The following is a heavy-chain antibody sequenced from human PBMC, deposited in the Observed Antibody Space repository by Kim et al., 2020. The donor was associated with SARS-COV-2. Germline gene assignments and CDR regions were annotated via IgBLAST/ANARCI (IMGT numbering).Heavy chain of an antibody. D-gene: IGHD3-22*01. CDR1: GGSFSGYY. CDR2: INHSGST. V-gene: IGHV4-34*01. CDR3: ARATNRRSYSSGYYYSVGRSGKQYYFDY. Sequence: SETLSLTCAVYGGSFSGYYWSWIRQPPGKGLEWIGEINHSGSTNYNPSLKSRVTISVDTSKNQFSLKLSSVTAADTAVYYCARATNRRSYSSGYYYSVGRSGKQYYFDYWGQGTLVTVSS. J-gene: IGHJ4*02.